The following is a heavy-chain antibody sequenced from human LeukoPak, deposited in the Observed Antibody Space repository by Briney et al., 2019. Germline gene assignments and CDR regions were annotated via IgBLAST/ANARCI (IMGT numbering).Heavy chain of an antibody. J-gene: IGHJ4*02. D-gene: IGHD5-18*01. V-gene: IGHV3-53*01. CDR3: AGGRGYIIDY. CDR2: IHPDGVT. Sequence: GGSLRLSCAASGFTVSLNFMNWVRQAPGTGLEWVSIIHPDGVTHYSDSVKGRFTISRDNSNNILYLQMNGLRAEDTAVYSCAGGRGYIIDYWGQGTLVTVSS. CDR1: GFTVSLNF.